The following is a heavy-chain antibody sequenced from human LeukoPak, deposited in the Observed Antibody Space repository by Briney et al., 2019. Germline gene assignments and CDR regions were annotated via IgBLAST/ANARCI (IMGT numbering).Heavy chain of an antibody. CDR3: ARGQYYYDSSGYRAGH. J-gene: IGHJ4*02. CDR2: INSDGSST. Sequence: GGSLRLSCAASGFTFSSYWMHWVRQAPGKGLVWVSRINSDGSSTSYADSVKGRFTISRDNAKSTLYLQMNSLRAEDTAVYYCARGQYYYDSSGYRAGHWGQGTLVTVSS. V-gene: IGHV3-74*01. D-gene: IGHD3-22*01. CDR1: GFTFSSYW.